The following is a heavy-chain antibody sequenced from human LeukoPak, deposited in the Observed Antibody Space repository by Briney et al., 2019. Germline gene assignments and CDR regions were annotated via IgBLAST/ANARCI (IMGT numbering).Heavy chain of an antibody. CDR2: IYYSGST. V-gene: IGHV4-59*01. D-gene: IGHD5-18*01. CDR1: GGSISSYY. J-gene: IGHJ5*02. CDR3: ARNSHSWGIWLGFDP. Sequence: SETLSLTCTVSGGSISSYYWSWIRQPPGKGLEWIGYIYYSGSTNYNPSLKSRVTISVDTSKNQFSLKLSSVTAADTAVYYCARNSHSWGIWLGFDPWGQGTLVTVSS.